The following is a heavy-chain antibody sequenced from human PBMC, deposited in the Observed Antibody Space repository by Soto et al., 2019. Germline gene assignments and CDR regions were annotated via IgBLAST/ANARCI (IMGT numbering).Heavy chain of an antibody. Sequence: PGGSLRLSCAASGFTFSSYAMYWVRQAPGKGLEWVAVISYDGGNKYYADSVKGRFTISRDNSKNTLYLQINSLRAEDTAVYYCARPDYGSGSYPDYWGQGTLVTVSS. CDR3: ARPDYGSGSYPDY. V-gene: IGHV3-30-3*01. J-gene: IGHJ4*02. D-gene: IGHD3-10*01. CDR1: GFTFSSYA. CDR2: ISYDGGNK.